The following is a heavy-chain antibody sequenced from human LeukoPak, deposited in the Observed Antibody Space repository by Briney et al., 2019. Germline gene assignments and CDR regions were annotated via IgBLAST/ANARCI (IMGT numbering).Heavy chain of an antibody. D-gene: IGHD4-11*01. J-gene: IGHJ4*02. CDR1: GGSISGYY. CDR2: IYYSGST. Sequence: SETLSLTCTDSGGSISGYYWTWIRQPPGEGLEGIGYIYYSGSTNYNPSLKSRVTISVDTSKNQFSLSLHSVTAAYTAVYYCARLRGNYCPDHWGQGTLVSVFS. CDR3: ARLRGNYCPDH. V-gene: IGHV4-59*01.